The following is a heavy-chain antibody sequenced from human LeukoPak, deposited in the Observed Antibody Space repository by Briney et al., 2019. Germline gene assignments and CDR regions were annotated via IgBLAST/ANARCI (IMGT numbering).Heavy chain of an antibody. CDR1: GFTFSTYD. Sequence: GGSLRLSCTASGFTFSTYDIHRVRQAPGKGLEWVAVISYDGNTNFYIDSVKGRFTISRDNAKNSLYLQMNSLRAEDTAVYYCARDLRAYCGGDCSSDYWGQGTLVTVSS. D-gene: IGHD2-21*02. CDR2: ISYDGNTN. CDR3: ARDLRAYCGGDCSSDY. J-gene: IGHJ4*02. V-gene: IGHV3-30*03.